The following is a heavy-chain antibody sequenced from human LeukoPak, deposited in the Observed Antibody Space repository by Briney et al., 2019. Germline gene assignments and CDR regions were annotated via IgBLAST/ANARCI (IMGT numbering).Heavy chain of an antibody. Sequence: PSETLSLTCTVSGGSISSSSYYWGWIRQPPGKGLEWIGSIYYSGSTYYNPSLKSRVTISVDTSKNQFSLKLSSVTAADTAVYYCAKDHIGELEPFFFDYWGQGTLVTVSS. CDR1: GGSISSSSYY. D-gene: IGHD1-1*01. V-gene: IGHV4-39*07. CDR3: AKDHIGELEPFFFDY. J-gene: IGHJ4*02. CDR2: IYYSGST.